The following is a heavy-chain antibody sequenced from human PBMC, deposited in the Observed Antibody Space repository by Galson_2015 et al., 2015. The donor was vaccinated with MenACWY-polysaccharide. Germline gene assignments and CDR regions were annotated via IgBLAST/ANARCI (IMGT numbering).Heavy chain of an antibody. Sequence: SLRLACVASGFPFSSYAMRWVRQAPGTGLEWVSAFSGSGGSTYYEDSVKGRFTISRDNSKNTLYLQMNSLRAEDTAVYYCAKDPEAQYSSGWYQSNWFDPWGQGTLVTVSS. J-gene: IGHJ5*02. V-gene: IGHV3-23*01. D-gene: IGHD6-19*01. CDR3: AKDPEAQYSSGWYQSNWFDP. CDR2: FSGSGGST. CDR1: GFPFSSYA.